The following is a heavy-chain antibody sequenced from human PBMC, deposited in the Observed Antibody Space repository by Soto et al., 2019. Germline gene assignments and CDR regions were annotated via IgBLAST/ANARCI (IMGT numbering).Heavy chain of an antibody. J-gene: IGHJ3*02. D-gene: IGHD3-10*01. CDR2: IYYSGST. CDR3: ARRYGLSAFDI. V-gene: IGHV4-59*08. Sequence: SETLSLTCAVSGVSITDYYWSWIRQPPGKGLEWIGDIYYSGSTNYNPSLKSRVTISVDTSKNQFSLKLSSVTAADTAVYYCARRYGLSAFDIWGQGTMVTVSS. CDR1: GVSITDYY.